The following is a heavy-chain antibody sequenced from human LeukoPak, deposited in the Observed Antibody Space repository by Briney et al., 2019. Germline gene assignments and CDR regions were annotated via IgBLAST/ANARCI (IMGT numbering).Heavy chain of an antibody. CDR1: GGSISNYY. V-gene: IGHV4-59*08. CDR3: ARSVAWLTTFDY. D-gene: IGHD1-14*01. CDR2: IYYSGST. Sequence: SDTLSLTCTVSGGSISNYYWSWIRQPPGKGLEWIGYIYYSGSTNYNPSLKSRVTISVDTSKNQFSLKVNSVTAADTAVYYCARSVAWLTTFDYWGQGTLVTVPS. J-gene: IGHJ4*02.